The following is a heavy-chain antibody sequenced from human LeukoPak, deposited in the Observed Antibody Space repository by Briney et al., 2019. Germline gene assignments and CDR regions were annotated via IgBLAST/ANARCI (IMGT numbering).Heavy chain of an antibody. CDR1: GFTFGTYT. V-gene: IGHV3-48*02. J-gene: IGHJ5*02. CDR2: IRDSGSTI. Sequence: PGGSLRLSCAASGFTFGTYTMNWVRQAPGKGLEWVSYIRDSGSTIYYADSVKGRFTISRDIAKNSLYLQMNSLSDEDTAIYYCARDFGRWGQGTLVTVSS. CDR3: ARDFGR.